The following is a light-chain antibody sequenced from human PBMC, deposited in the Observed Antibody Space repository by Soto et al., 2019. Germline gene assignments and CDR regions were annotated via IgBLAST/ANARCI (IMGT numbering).Light chain of an antibody. CDR1: QSVSSY. CDR2: DAS. V-gene: IGKV3-11*01. Sequence: EIVLTQSPATLSLSPGERATLSCRASQSVSSYLAWYQQKPGQAPRLLIYDASNRATGIPARFSGSGSGTDFTLTISSLEPEDFAVYYCQQRSNCPPLPFGGGPKVDIK. CDR3: QQRSNCPPLP. J-gene: IGKJ4*01.